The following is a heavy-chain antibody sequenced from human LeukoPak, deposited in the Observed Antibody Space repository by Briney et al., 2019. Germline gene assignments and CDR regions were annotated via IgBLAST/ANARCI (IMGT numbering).Heavy chain of an antibody. Sequence: GGSLRLSCAASGFTFSSYGMHWVRQAPGKGLEWVAVIWYDGSNKYYADSVKGRFTISRDNSKNTLYLQMNSLRAEDTAVYYCAKDSSLIAEERVGPHYWGQGTLVTVSS. CDR3: AKDSSLIAEERVGPHY. CDR2: IWYDGSNK. CDR1: GFTFSSYG. J-gene: IGHJ4*02. D-gene: IGHD6-13*01. V-gene: IGHV3-33*06.